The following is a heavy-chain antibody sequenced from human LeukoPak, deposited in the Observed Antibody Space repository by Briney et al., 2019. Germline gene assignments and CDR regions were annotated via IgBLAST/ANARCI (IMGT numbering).Heavy chain of an antibody. CDR1: GDSISSSTYF. D-gene: IGHD3-22*01. J-gene: IGHJ4*02. CDR2: IYYSGST. V-gene: IGHV4-39*07. CDR3: ASVESSGYYYYFDY. Sequence: SETLSLTCTVSGDSISSSTYFWGWIRQPPGKGLEWIGSIYYSGSTYYNPSLKSRVTISVDTSKNQFSLKLSSVTAADTAVYYCASVESSGYYYYFDYWGQGTLVTVSS.